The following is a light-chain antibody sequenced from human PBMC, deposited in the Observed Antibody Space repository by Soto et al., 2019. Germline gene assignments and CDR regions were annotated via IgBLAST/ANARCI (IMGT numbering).Light chain of an antibody. J-gene: IGKJ1*01. V-gene: IGKV3-20*01. Sequence: DIVLTQSPGTLSLSPGERATLSCRASQSVRNSYLAWYQQKPGQAPRLLIYGASSRATGIPDRFSGDGSGTDFTLTISRLEPEDFVVYYCQHYGTSPTWTFGQGTKVEVK. CDR3: QHYGTSPTWT. CDR2: GAS. CDR1: QSVRNSY.